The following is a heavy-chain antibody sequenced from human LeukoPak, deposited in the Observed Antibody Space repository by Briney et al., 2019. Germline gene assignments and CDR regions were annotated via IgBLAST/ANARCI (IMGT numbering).Heavy chain of an antibody. CDR2: ISAYNGNT. Sequence: ASVKVSFKASGYTFTSYGISWVRQAPGQGLEWMGWISAYNGNTNYAQKLQGRVTMTTDTSTSTAYMELSRLRSDDTAVYYCARTFSGWYSYFDYWGQGTLVTVSS. J-gene: IGHJ4*02. V-gene: IGHV1-18*01. D-gene: IGHD6-19*01. CDR3: ARTFSGWYSYFDY. CDR1: GYTFTSYG.